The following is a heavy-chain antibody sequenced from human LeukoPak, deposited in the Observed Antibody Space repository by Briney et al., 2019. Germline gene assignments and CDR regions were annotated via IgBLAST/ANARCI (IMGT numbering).Heavy chain of an antibody. CDR3: ARGLRYFDGGDWFDP. V-gene: IGHV1-18*01. CDR1: GYTFTSYG. D-gene: IGHD3-9*01. Sequence: ASVKVSCKASGYTFTSYGISWVRQAPGQGLEWMGWISAYNGNTNYAQKLQGRVTMTTDTSTSTAYMELRSLRSDDTAVYYCARGLRYFDGGDWFDPWGQGTLVTVSS. CDR2: ISAYNGNT. J-gene: IGHJ5*02.